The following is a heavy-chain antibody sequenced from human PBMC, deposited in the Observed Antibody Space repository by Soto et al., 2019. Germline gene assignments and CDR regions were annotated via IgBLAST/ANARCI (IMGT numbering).Heavy chain of an antibody. CDR1: GYTFTSYG. J-gene: IGHJ6*02. CDR2: ISAYIGNT. D-gene: IGHD3-10*01. Sequence: ASVKVSCQASGYTFTSYGISWVRQAPGQGLEWMGGISAYIGNTNYAQKFQGRVTITADESTSTAYMELSSLRSEDTAVYYCAREAHGGVRGATDYYYYYGMDVWGQGTTVTVSS. V-gene: IGHV1-18*01. CDR3: AREAHGGVRGATDYYYYYGMDV.